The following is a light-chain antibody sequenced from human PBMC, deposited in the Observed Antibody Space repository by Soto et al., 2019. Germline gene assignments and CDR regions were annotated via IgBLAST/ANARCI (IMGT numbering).Light chain of an antibody. CDR2: VAS. CDR3: QQYGSLPQS. Sequence: EIELTQSPGTLSLSPGERATLSCRASQSVSSSYLAWYQQKPGQAPRLLIYVASSRATGIPDRFSGSGSGIDFTLTISRLEPEDFAVYYCQQYGSLPQSFCQGTKLEIK. J-gene: IGKJ2*01. V-gene: IGKV3-20*01. CDR1: QSVSSSY.